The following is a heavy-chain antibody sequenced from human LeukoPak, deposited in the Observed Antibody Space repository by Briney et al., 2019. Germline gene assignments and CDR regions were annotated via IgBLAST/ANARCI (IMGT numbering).Heavy chain of an antibody. Sequence: ASQTLSLTCAVSGGSISSGGYSWSWIRQPPGKGLEWIGYIYHSGSTYYNPSLKSRVTISVDRSKNQFSLKLSSVTAADTAVYYCARDRPIDAFNSWGQGTMVTVFS. V-gene: IGHV4-30-2*01. D-gene: IGHD6-6*01. J-gene: IGHJ3*02. CDR1: GGSISSGGYS. CDR2: IYHSGST. CDR3: ARDRPIDAFNS.